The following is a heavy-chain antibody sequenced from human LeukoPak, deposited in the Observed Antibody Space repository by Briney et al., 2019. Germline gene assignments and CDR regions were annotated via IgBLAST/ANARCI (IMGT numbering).Heavy chain of an antibody. D-gene: IGHD6-13*01. V-gene: IGHV3-30*18. CDR3: AKEKTYSSSWSYYYYGMDV. CDR2: ISYDGSYK. J-gene: IGHJ6*04. CDR1: GFTFSSYG. Sequence: PGRSLRLPCAASGFTFSSYGMHWVRQAPGKGLEWVAVISYDGSYKYSADSVKGRFTISRDNSKNTLYLRMNSLRAEDTAVYYCAKEKTYSSSWSYYYYGMDVWGKGTTVTVSS.